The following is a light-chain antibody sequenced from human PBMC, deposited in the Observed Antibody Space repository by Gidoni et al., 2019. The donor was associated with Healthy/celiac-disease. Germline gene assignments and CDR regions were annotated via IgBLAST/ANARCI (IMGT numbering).Light chain of an antibody. J-gene: IGKJ2*02. CDR2: GAY. Sequence: DIQMTQSPSSLSASVGDRVTITCQASQEISNYLNWYQQKPGKAPKLLIYGAYNLETGVPSRFSGSGSGTDFTFTISSLQPEDIATYYCQQYDNLPRTFGQGTKLEIK. V-gene: IGKV1-33*01. CDR3: QQYDNLPRT. CDR1: QEISNY.